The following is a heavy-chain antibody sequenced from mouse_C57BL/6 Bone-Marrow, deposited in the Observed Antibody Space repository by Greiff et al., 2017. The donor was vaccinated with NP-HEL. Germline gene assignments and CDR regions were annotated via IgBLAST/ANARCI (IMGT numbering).Heavy chain of an antibody. CDR2: IDPSDSYT. J-gene: IGHJ1*03. Sequence: VQLQQPGAELVKPGASVKLSCKASGYTFTSYWMQWVKQRPGQGLELIGEIDPSDSYTNYNQKFKGKATLTVDTSSSTAYMQLSSLTSEDSAVYYCALITTVVATYWYFDVWGTGTTVTVSS. CDR1: GYTFTSYW. V-gene: IGHV1-50*01. D-gene: IGHD1-1*01. CDR3: ALITTVVATYWYFDV.